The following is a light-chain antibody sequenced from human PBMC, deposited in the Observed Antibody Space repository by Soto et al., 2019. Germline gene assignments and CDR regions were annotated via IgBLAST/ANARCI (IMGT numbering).Light chain of an antibody. CDR2: DDD. J-gene: IGLJ2*01. V-gene: IGLV6-57*04. CDR3: QFYDSSKVV. Sequence: FMLTQPHSVSESPGKTVTISCTRSSGSIASNYVQWYQQRPGSAPTTVIFDDDQRRSGVPDRFSGSIDRSSNSASLTISGLKTEDEADYYCQFYDSSKVVFGGGTKLTVL. CDR1: SGSIASNY.